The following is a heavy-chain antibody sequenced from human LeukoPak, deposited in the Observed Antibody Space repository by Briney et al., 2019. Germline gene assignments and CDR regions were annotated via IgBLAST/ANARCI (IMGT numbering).Heavy chain of an antibody. CDR2: IYYSGST. CDR3: ARIAAADWYFDL. V-gene: IGHV4-59*08. CDR1: GGSISSYY. Sequence: PSETLSLTCTVSGGSISSYYWSWIRQPPGKGLEWIGYIYYSGSTNYNPSLKSRVTISVDTSKNQFSLKLSSVTAADTAVYYCARIAAADWYFDLWGRGTLVTVSS. J-gene: IGHJ2*01. D-gene: IGHD6-13*01.